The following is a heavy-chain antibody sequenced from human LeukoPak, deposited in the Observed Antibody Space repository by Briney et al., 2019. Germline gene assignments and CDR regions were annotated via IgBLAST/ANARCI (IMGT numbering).Heavy chain of an antibody. D-gene: IGHD6-19*01. CDR3: ARGWLVLHLSYFDY. J-gene: IGHJ4*02. Sequence: ASVKVSCKASGYTFTGYGISWVRQAPGQGLEWMGWISAYNGNTNYAQKLQGRVTMTTDTSTSTAYMELRSLRSDDTAVYYCARGWLVLHLSYFDYWGQGTLVTVSS. CDR1: GYTFTGYG. V-gene: IGHV1-18*01. CDR2: ISAYNGNT.